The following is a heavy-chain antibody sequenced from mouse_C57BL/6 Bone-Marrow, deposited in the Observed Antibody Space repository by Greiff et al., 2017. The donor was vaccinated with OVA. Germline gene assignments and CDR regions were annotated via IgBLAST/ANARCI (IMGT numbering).Heavy chain of an antibody. J-gene: IGHJ2*01. CDR2: INPNNGGT. D-gene: IGHD2-2*01. Sequence: EVQLQQSGPELVKPGASVKISCKASGYTFTDYYMNWVKQSHGKSLEWIGDINPNNGGTSYNQKFKGKATLTVDKYSSTAYMELRSLTSEDSAVYYCAGWLREDYFDYWGQGTTLTVSS. V-gene: IGHV1-26*01. CDR3: AGWLREDYFDY. CDR1: GYTFTDYY.